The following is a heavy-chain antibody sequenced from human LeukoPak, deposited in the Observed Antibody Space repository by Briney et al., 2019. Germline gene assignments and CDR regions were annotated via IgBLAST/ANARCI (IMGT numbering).Heavy chain of an antibody. V-gene: IGHV3-30-3*01. J-gene: IGHJ4*02. CDR3: AREGNSGYYPY. D-gene: IGHD3-22*01. Sequence: RAGGSLRLSCAASEFAFSSYPMHWVRQAPGKGLEWVAVISYDGSEKHYADPVKGRFTISRDNSKNTLYLQMNSLRAEDTAMYYCAREGNSGYYPYWGQGILVTVSS. CDR1: EFAFSSYP. CDR2: ISYDGSEK.